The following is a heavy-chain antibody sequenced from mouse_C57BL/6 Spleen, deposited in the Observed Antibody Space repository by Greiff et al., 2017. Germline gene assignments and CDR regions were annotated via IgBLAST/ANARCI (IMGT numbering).Heavy chain of an antibody. Sequence: QVHVKQSGPGLVQPSQSLSITCTVSGFSLTSYGVHWVRQSPGKGLEWLGVIWSGGSTDYNAAFISRLSISKDNSKSQVFFKMNSLQADDTAIYYCARHYYGSSYWYFDVWGTGTTVTVSS. CDR2: IWSGGST. V-gene: IGHV2-2*01. J-gene: IGHJ1*03. D-gene: IGHD1-1*01. CDR1: GFSLTSYG. CDR3: ARHYYGSSYWYFDV.